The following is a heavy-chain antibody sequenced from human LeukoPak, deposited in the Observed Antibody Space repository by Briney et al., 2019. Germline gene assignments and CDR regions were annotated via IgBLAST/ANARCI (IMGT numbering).Heavy chain of an antibody. CDR1: GMTFSNHW. J-gene: IGHJ4*02. Sequence: PGGSLRLSCAAPGMTFSNHWMHWVRQAPGKGLVWVSLIKTDGRTTIYADSVKGRFTTSRDNGKSTLYLQMNSLRAEDTAIYYCTTGPSYGYEWWGQGTVVTVSS. D-gene: IGHD3-16*01. CDR2: IKTDGRTT. CDR3: TTGPSYGYEW. V-gene: IGHV3-74*01.